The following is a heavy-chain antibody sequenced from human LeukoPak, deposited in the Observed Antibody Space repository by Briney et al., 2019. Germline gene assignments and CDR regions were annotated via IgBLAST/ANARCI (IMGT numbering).Heavy chain of an antibody. D-gene: IGHD2-2*01. CDR1: GFTFSSYW. Sequence: GGSLRLSCAASGFTFSSYWMSWVRQAPGKGLEWVSAISGSGGSTYYADSVKGRFTISRDTAKNSLYLQMNSLTAEDTAVYYSAREVVVPAAAYYMDVWGKGTTVTVSS. CDR2: ISGSGGST. V-gene: IGHV3-23*01. J-gene: IGHJ6*03. CDR3: AREVVVPAAAYYMDV.